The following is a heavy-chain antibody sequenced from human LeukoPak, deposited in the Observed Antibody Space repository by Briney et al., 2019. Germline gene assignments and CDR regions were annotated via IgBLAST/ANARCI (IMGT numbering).Heavy chain of an antibody. CDR2: IYYTGNT. Sequence: SETLSLTCTVSGVSISNYYWNWIRQPPGKGLGWIGYIYYTGNTNYNPSLKSRVTISVDTSKNQFSLKLSSVTAADTAVYYCARDRLQLQSWGQGTLVTVSS. CDR3: ARDRLQLQS. CDR1: GVSISNYY. D-gene: IGHD1-1*01. V-gene: IGHV4-59*01. J-gene: IGHJ5*02.